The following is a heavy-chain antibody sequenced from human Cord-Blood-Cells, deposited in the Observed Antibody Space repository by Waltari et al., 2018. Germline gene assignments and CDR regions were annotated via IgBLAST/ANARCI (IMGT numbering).Heavy chain of an antibody. CDR1: GGSFSGYY. V-gene: IGHV4-34*01. CDR2: INHSGST. D-gene: IGHD3-3*01. J-gene: IGHJ4*02. CDR3: ARGFWLNRYGGHKRKGERSNFDY. Sequence: QVQLQQWGAGLLKPSETLSLTCAVYGGSFSGYYWSWIRQPPGKGLEWIGEINHSGSTNYNPSLKSRVTISVDTSKTQFSLKLSSVTAADTAVYYCARGFWLNRYGGHKRKGERSNFDYWGQGTLVTVSS.